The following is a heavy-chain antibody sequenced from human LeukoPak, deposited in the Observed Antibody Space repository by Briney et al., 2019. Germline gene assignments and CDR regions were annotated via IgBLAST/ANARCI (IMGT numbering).Heavy chain of an antibody. CDR2: IYYSGST. CDR1: GGSVSSGSYY. Sequence: SETLSLTCTVSGGSVSSGSYYWSWIRQPPGKGLEWIGYIYYSGSTNYSPSLKSRVTISVDTSKNQFSLKLSSVTAADTAVYYCARSRDYDFWSGTPENYGMDVWGQGTTVTVSS. D-gene: IGHD3-3*01. J-gene: IGHJ6*02. V-gene: IGHV4-61*01. CDR3: ARSRDYDFWSGTPENYGMDV.